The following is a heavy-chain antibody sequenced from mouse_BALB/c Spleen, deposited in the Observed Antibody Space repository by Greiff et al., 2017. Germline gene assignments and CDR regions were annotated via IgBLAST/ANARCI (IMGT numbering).Heavy chain of an antibody. J-gene: IGHJ3*01. V-gene: IGHV5-9-3*01. CDR1: GFTFSSYA. CDR3: ARQPVC. Sequence: EVKVVESGGGLVKPGGSLKLSCAASGFTFSSYAMSWVRQTPEKRLEWVATISSGGSYTYYPDSVKGRFTISRDNAKNTLYLQMSSLRSEDTAMYYCARQPVCWGQGTLVTVSA. CDR2: ISSGGSYT.